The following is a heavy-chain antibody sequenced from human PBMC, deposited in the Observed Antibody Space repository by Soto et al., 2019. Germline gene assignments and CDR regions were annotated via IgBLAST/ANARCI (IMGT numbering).Heavy chain of an antibody. V-gene: IGHV4-31*03. CDR2: IYYNGRA. Sequence: QVQLQESGPGLVKPSQTLSLTCTVSGGSINSGGYYWSWIRQHPGKGLEWVGYIYYNGRAYYNPSLNSRLTISVETSKHQFSLKPSSVTAADTAMYFCARALLWFGKFNEFDYWGQGTLVTVSS. J-gene: IGHJ4*02. D-gene: IGHD3-10*01. CDR3: ARALLWFGKFNEFDY. CDR1: GGSINSGGYY.